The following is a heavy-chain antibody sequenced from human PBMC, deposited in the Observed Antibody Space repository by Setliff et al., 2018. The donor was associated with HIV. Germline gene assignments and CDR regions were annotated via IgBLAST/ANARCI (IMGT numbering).Heavy chain of an antibody. J-gene: IGHJ4*02. CDR2: TYYTGST. Sequence: SETLSLTCTVSGGSINSHHWNWIRQPPGKELEWIGSTYYTGSTAYNPSLKSRVIISLDTSKTHFSLKLSSVTAADTAVYYCARWPPHRSSDYDQEYYFDYWGQGTLVTVSS. CDR1: GGSINSHH. CDR3: ARWPPHRSSDYDQEYYFDY. V-gene: IGHV4-59*11. D-gene: IGHD3-22*01.